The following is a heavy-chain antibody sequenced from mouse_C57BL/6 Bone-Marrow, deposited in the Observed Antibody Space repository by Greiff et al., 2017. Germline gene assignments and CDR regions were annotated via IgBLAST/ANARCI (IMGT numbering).Heavy chain of an antibody. CDR2: IDPEDGET. D-gene: IGHD1-1*01. V-gene: IGHV14-2*01. CDR1: GFDIKDYY. Sequence: EVQRVESGAELVKPGASVKLSCTASGFDIKDYYMHWVKQRTEQGLEWIGRIDPEDGETKYAPKFQGKATITADTSSNTAYLQLSSLTSEDTAVYYCAVTTVVATPYFDVWGTGTTVTVSS. CDR3: AVTTVVATPYFDV. J-gene: IGHJ1*03.